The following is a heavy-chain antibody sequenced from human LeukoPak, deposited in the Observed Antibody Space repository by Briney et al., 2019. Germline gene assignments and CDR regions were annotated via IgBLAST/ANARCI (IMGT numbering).Heavy chain of an antibody. Sequence: SVKVSCKASGYTFTSYAISWVRQAPGQGLEWMGRIIPILGIANYAQKFQGRVTITADKSTSTAYMELSSLRSEDTAVYYCARQSYYDSSGYYYPSSYGMDVWGQGTTVTVSS. CDR1: GYTFTSYA. V-gene: IGHV1-69*04. J-gene: IGHJ6*02. CDR3: ARQSYYDSSGYYYPSSYGMDV. D-gene: IGHD3-22*01. CDR2: IIPILGIA.